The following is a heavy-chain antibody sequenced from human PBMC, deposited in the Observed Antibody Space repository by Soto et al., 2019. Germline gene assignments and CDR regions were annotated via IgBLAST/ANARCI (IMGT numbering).Heavy chain of an antibody. J-gene: IGHJ4*02. CDR3: ANRALYFYGTNAYCPLDY. CDR2: IIPFFNTS. CDR1: GGTLSSYA. Sequence: QVQLVQSGAEVKKPGSSVKVSCKASGGTLSSYAISWVRQAPGQGLEWMGGIIPFFNTSNYAQNFQDRVTITADESTSTAYMELSSLRSEDTAVYYCANRALYFYGTNAYCPLDYWGQGTLVTVSS. V-gene: IGHV1-69*01. D-gene: IGHD3-16*01.